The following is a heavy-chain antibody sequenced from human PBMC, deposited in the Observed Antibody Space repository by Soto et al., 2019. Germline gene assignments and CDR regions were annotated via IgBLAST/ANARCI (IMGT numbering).Heavy chain of an antibody. CDR3: AKDMKWGGMTTIHYFDS. J-gene: IGHJ4*02. Sequence: GGSLRLSCAASGFTVSSNYMSWVRQAPGKGLEWVSGISANGDTIDYADSVKGRFTISRDNAKNSLFLQMNSLRPEDTALYYCAKDMKWGGMTTIHYFDSWGQGTQVTVSS. D-gene: IGHD4-17*01. CDR2: ISANGDTI. CDR1: GFTVSSNY. V-gene: IGHV3-9*01.